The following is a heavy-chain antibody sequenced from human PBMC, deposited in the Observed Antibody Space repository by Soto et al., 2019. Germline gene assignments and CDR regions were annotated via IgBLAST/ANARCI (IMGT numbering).Heavy chain of an antibody. V-gene: IGHV1-46*01. CDR1: GYTFTSYY. CDR2: INPSGGST. Sequence: ASVKVSCKASGYTFTSYYMHWVRQAPGQGLEWMGIINPSGGSTSYAQKFQGRVTMTRDTSTSTVYMELSSLRSEDTAVYYCARSSGAVAGDYYYGMDVWGQGTTVTGS. CDR3: ARSSGAVAGDYYYGMDV. D-gene: IGHD6-19*01. J-gene: IGHJ6*02.